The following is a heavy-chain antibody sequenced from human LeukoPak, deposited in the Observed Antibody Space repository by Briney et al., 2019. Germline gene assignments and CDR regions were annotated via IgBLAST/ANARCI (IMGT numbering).Heavy chain of an antibody. CDR1: GFTFSSYA. D-gene: IGHD6-13*01. CDR3: AKDRSYSSSWYGDY. Sequence: GASLRLSCAASGFTFSSYAMSWVRQAPGKGLEWVSAISGSGGSTYYADSVKGRFTISRDNSKYTLYLQMNSLRAEDTAVYYCAKDRSYSSSWYGDYWGQGTLVTVSS. CDR2: ISGSGGST. J-gene: IGHJ4*02. V-gene: IGHV3-23*01.